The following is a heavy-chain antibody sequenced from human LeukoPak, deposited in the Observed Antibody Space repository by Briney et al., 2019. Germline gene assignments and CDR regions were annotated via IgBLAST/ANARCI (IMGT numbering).Heavy chain of an antibody. Sequence: GGSLRLSCAASGFTFSSRWMHWVRQAPGKGLVWVSRINSDVSSAGYADSVKGRFAISRDDAKNTLYLHMNSLRAEDTAVYYCARGWLRSDYCFDSWGQGTLVTVSS. CDR2: INSDVSSA. D-gene: IGHD5-12*01. CDR1: GFTFSSRW. CDR3: ARGWLRSDYCFDS. V-gene: IGHV3-74*01. J-gene: IGHJ4*02.